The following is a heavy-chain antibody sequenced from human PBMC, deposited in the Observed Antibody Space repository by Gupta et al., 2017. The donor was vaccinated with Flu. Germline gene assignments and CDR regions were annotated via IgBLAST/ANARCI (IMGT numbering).Heavy chain of an antibody. V-gene: IGHV4-31*02. CDR3: ARGYCSGGTCYSGGHNWFDP. CDR2: IYYSGST. Sequence: TWIGQRPGKGLEWIGHIYYSGSTYYSPSLRSRVTMSVDTSKNQFSLKLTSVTAADTAVYYCARGYCSGGTCYSGGHNWFDPWGQGTLVTVSS. J-gene: IGHJ5*02. D-gene: IGHD2-15*01.